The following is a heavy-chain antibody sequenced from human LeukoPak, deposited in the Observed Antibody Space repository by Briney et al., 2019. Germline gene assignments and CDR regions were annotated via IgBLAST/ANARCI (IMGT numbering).Heavy chain of an antibody. CDR3: SRENGAFSPFGY. CDR2: IYHSESP. J-gene: IGHJ4*02. D-gene: IGHD2-8*01. V-gene: IGHV4-59*12. CDR1: GGSISSFY. Sequence: PSETLSLTCTVSGGSISSFYWSWIRQPPGKGLEWIGYIYHSESPNYNPSLKSRATISVDTSKNQFSLKLSSVTAADTAVYYCSRENGAFSPFGYWGQGTLVTVLS.